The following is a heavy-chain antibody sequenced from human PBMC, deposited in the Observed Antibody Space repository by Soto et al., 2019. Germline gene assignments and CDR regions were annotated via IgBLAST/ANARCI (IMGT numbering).Heavy chain of an antibody. Sequence: QLVESGGGLVQPGGSLRLSCAASGFTFSSYWMSWVRQSPGKGLEWVANIKQDGSEKYYLDSVKGRFTISRDNAKNSLSLQMNSLRAEDTAVYYCARARGEYGDYTYGMDVWGQGTTVTVSS. V-gene: IGHV3-7*01. CDR1: GFTFSSYW. J-gene: IGHJ6*02. CDR3: ARARGEYGDYTYGMDV. CDR2: IKQDGSEK. D-gene: IGHD3-16*01.